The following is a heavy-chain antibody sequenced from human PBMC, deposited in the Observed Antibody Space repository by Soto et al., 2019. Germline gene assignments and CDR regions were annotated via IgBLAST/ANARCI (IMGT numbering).Heavy chain of an antibody. V-gene: IGHV3-48*02. CDR1: GFTFSSNS. D-gene: IGHD3-3*01. Sequence: EVQVVESGGGLVQPGGSLRLSCAASGFTFSSNSMNWVRQAPGKGLEWISYISSSSSTIYADSVKGRFTISRDNAKNSLYLQMNSLRDEDTPVYYCARVIWSGHLTSDLWAQGTLVTVSS. CDR2: ISSSSSTI. CDR3: ARVIWSGHLTSDL. J-gene: IGHJ1*01.